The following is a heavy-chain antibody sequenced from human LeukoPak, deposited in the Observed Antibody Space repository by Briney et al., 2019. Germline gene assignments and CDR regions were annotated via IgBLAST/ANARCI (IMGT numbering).Heavy chain of an antibody. Sequence: SENLSLTCTVSGYSISSGYYWGWIRQPPGKGLEWIGSIYHSGSTYYNPSLKSRVTISVDTSKNQFSLKLSSVTAADTAVYYCARDRSTDGFDYWGQGTLVTVSS. CDR1: GYSISSGYY. V-gene: IGHV4-38-2*02. D-gene: IGHD2-2*01. CDR3: ARDRSTDGFDY. J-gene: IGHJ4*02. CDR2: IYHSGST.